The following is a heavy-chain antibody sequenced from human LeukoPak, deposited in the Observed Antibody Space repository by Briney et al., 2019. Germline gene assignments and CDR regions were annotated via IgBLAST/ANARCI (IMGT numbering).Heavy chain of an antibody. CDR2: IYRDGST. Sequence: GGSLRLSCAASGFTVSSNYVSWVRQAPGKGLEWVSSIYRDGSTYYADSVKGRFTISRDNSKNTLNLQMNNLRVEDMAVYYCARVMTAITNWFDPWGQGTLVTVSS. J-gene: IGHJ5*02. CDR1: GFTVSSNY. CDR3: ARVMTAITNWFDP. D-gene: IGHD2-21*02. V-gene: IGHV3-66*01.